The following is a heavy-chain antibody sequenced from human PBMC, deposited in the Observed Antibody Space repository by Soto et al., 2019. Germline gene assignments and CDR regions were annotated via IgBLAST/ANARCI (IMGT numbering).Heavy chain of an antibody. V-gene: IGHV1-18*01. J-gene: IGHJ4*02. CDR3: ARELSALGTIDF. Sequence: SVKVSCKASGYTFNIYGISWVRQAPGQGLEWMGWISPYNDNKKYAQNLQGRVTMTTDTSTSTAYMELRSLRSDDTAVYYCARELSALGTIDFWGQGTLVTVSS. CDR2: ISPYNDNK. D-gene: IGHD1-7*01. CDR1: GYTFNIYG.